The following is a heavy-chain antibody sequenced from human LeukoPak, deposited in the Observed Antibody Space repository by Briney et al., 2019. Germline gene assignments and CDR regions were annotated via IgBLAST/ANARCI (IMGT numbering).Heavy chain of an antibody. CDR1: GFSFNTYS. CDR2: INDDTP. CDR3: ARSGAFCSGEDCYSGRTWFDP. Sequence: GGSLRLSCTTSGFSFNTYSMSWVRQAPGKGLEWVSAINDDTPYYTDSVKGRFTVSRDNSRDTLYLHLNSLRAEDTAVYYCARSGAFCSGEDCYSGRTWFDPWGQGTLVTISS. V-gene: IGHV3-23*01. J-gene: IGHJ5*02. D-gene: IGHD2-15*01.